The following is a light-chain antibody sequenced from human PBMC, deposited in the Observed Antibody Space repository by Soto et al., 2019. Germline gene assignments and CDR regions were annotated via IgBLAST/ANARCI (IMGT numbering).Light chain of an antibody. CDR2: GAS. V-gene: IGKV3D-15*01. CDR1: QSVSSN. J-gene: IGKJ1*01. Sequence: IVMTQSPATLSVSPGERDTLSCRASQSVSSNLAWYQQKPGQAPRLLIYGASTRATGIPARFSGSGSGTEFTLTISSRQSEDFAVYYCQQYNNWPPWTFGQGTKVEIK. CDR3: QQYNNWPPWT.